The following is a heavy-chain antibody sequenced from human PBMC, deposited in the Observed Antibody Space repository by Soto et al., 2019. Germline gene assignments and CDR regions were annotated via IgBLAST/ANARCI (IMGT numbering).Heavy chain of an antibody. Sequence: GALRLSCAASGFTFSSYGMHWVRQAPGKGLEWVAVIWYDGSNKYYADSVKGRFTISRDNSKNTLYLQMNSLRAEDTAVYYCARDLKYYYGSGPMDYWGQGT. CDR1: GFTFSSYG. CDR2: IWYDGSNK. CDR3: ARDLKYYYGSGPMDY. D-gene: IGHD3-10*01. J-gene: IGHJ4*02. V-gene: IGHV3-33*01.